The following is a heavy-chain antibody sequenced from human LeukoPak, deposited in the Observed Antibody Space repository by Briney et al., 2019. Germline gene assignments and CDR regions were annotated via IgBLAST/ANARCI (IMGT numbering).Heavy chain of an antibody. CDR1: GYSFASYW. V-gene: IGHV5-51*01. CDR2: IYPGDSDT. CDR3: ARRASSWWLDY. Sequence: GESLKISCKGSGYSFASYWIGWVRQMPGKGLEWMGIIYPGDSDTRYSPSFQGQVTISADKSISTAYLQWSSLKASDTAIHYCARRASSWWLDYWGQGTLVTVSS. D-gene: IGHD6-13*01. J-gene: IGHJ4*02.